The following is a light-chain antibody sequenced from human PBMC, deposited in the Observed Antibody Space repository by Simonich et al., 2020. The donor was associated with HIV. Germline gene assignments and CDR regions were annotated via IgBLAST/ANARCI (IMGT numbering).Light chain of an antibody. V-gene: IGKV3-20*01. CDR1: QSVSSSY. J-gene: IGKJ4*01. CDR3: QLYGSLALT. Sequence: PGERATLSCRASQSVSSSYLTWYQQKPGQAPRLLIYGASTRATSIPDRFSGSGSGTDFTLTISRLEPEDFAVYHCQLYGSLALTFGGGTKVEIK. CDR2: GAS.